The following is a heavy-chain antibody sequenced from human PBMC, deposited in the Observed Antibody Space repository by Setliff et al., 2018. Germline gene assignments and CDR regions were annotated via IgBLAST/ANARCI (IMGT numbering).Heavy chain of an antibody. V-gene: IGHV4-59*11. J-gene: IGHJ5*01. CDR3: ARRHLLSWFDS. CDR2: VLDTGIT. CDR1: GGSISSSHS. Sequence: PSETLSLTCTVSGGSISSSHSWSWIRQPPGKEMAWIGNVLDTGITNYNPSLEGRVTISVDTSKNQFSLSLTSVTAADTALYYCARRHLLSWFDSWGQGHLVTVSS.